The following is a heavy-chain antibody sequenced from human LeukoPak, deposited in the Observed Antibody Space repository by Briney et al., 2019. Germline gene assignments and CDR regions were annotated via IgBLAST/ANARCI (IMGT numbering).Heavy chain of an antibody. CDR1: GGSFSGYY. CDR3: ARNGMVFGVVIRLGYYYGMDV. D-gene: IGHD3-3*01. CDR2: INHSGST. Sequence: SETLSLTCAVYGGSFSGYYWSWIRQPPGKGLEWLGEINHSGSTNYNPSLKSRVTISVDTSKNQFSLKLSSVTAADTAVYYCARNGMVFGVVIRLGYYYGMDVWGQGTTVTVSS. V-gene: IGHV4-34*01. J-gene: IGHJ6*02.